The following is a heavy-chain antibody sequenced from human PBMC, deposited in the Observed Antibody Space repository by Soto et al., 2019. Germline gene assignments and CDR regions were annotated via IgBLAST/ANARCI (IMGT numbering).Heavy chain of an antibody. CDR3: ARDPNHGALDI. D-gene: IGHD7-27*01. CDR2: TNQFGSDS. J-gene: IGHJ3*02. CDR1: GFNFSSSW. Sequence: GGSLRLSCVAYGFNFSSSWMSWVRQAPGKGLEWVADTNQFGSDSYYVDSVKGRFTISRDNAKNSLFLQMTSLRDDDTAVYYCARDPNHGALDIWGQGTLVTVSS. V-gene: IGHV3-7*04.